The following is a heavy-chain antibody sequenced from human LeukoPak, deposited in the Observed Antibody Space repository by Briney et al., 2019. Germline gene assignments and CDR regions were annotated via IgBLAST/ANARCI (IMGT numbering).Heavy chain of an antibody. J-gene: IGHJ4*02. D-gene: IGHD2-8*01. CDR1: GFTVSSNY. CDR2: IKSKTDGGTT. Sequence: GGSLRLSCAASGFTVSSNYMSWVRQAPGKGLEWVGRIKSKTDGGTTDYAAPVKGRFTISRDDSKNTLYLQMNSLKTEDTAVYYCTADIVLMVYAVDYWGQGTLVTVSS. CDR3: TADIVLMVYAVDY. V-gene: IGHV3-15*01.